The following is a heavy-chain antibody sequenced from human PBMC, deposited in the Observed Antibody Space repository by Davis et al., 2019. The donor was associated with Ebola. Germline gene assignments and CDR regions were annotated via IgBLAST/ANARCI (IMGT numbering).Heavy chain of an antibody. CDR2: FDYSGTT. D-gene: IGHD4-17*01. J-gene: IGHJ6*02. Sequence: MPSETLSLTCAVSGGYIVHKNYYWGWIRQPPGKGLEWIGGFDYSGTTYYNPSLKSRVTISVDTSKSQFSLKLTSVTAADTAVYYCARGNYGDYIVLYYYNMDVWGQGTAVTVSS. CDR1: GGYIVHKNYY. V-gene: IGHV4-39*01. CDR3: ARGNYGDYIVLYYYNMDV.